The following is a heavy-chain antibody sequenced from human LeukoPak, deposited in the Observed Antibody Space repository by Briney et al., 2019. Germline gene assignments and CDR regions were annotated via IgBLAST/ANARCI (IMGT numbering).Heavy chain of an antibody. J-gene: IGHJ4*02. CDR2: IRSKAYGGTT. D-gene: IGHD3-3*01. CDR3: TRDVGTGGFTIFAGHY. CDR1: GFTFGDYA. V-gene: IGHV3-49*03. Sequence: GGSLRLSCTASGFTFGDYAMSWFRQAPGKGLEWVGFIRSKAYGGTTEYAASVKGRFTISRDDSKSIAYLQMNSLKTEDTAVYYCTRDVGTGGFTIFAGHYWGQGTLVTVSS.